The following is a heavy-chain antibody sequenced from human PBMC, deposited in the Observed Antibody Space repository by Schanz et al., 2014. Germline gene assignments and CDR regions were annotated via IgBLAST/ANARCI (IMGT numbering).Heavy chain of an antibody. V-gene: IGHV1-2*02. CDR3: ARDPYSASYFPSPPLYGLDV. Sequence: QVQLVQSGSEVKKPGASVKVSCKSSGYTFTSYYMHWMRQAPGQGLEWMGWINPNSGGTNYAQKFQGRVTMTRATSTSTVNMELTSLRSEDTAVYYCARDPYSASYFPSPPLYGLDVWGQGTTVTVSS. D-gene: IGHD1-26*01. J-gene: IGHJ6*02. CDR2: INPNSGGT. CDR1: GYTFTSYY.